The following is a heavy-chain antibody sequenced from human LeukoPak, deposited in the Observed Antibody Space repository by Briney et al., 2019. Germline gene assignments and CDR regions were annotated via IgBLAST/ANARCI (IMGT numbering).Heavy chain of an antibody. CDR2: IYYSGYT. D-gene: IGHD6-13*01. CDR3: ARESPYIAAAGTVYYYYMDV. Sequence: PSETLSLTCTVSGGSISSYYWSWIRQPPGKGLEWIGYIYYSGYTNYNPSLKSRVTISVDTSKNQFSLKLSSVTAADTAVYYCARESPYIAAAGTVYYYYMDVWGKGTTVTVSS. CDR1: GGSISSYY. V-gene: IGHV4-59*01. J-gene: IGHJ6*03.